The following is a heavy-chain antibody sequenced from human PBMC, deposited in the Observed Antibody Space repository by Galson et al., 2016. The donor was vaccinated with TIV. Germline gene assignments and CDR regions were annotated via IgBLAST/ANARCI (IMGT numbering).Heavy chain of an antibody. J-gene: IGHJ4*02. CDR3: ARGTGSSYGYYY. Sequence: ETLSLTCGVSGYSISSGFYWAWIRQPPGKGLEWMGTVYHGGRSYYAPSLTGRVSISIDPSKNQFSVILTSVTASDTAVYYCARGTGSSYGYYYWGQGALVTVSS. CDR2: VYHGGRS. D-gene: IGHD5-18*01. CDR1: GYSISSGFY. V-gene: IGHV4-38-2*01.